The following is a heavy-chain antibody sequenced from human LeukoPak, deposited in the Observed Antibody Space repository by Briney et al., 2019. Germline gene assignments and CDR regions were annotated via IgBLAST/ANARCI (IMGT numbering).Heavy chain of an antibody. CDR1: GGTFSSYA. Sequence: ASVKVSCKASGGTFSSYAISWVRQAPGQGLEWMGGIIPIFGTANYAQKFQGRVTITTDESTSTAYMELSSLRPEDTAVYYCASGRTVVAYQRSNRFDPWGQGTLVTVSS. D-gene: IGHD3-22*01. CDR2: IIPIFGTA. J-gene: IGHJ5*02. V-gene: IGHV1-69*05. CDR3: ASGRTVVAYQRSNRFDP.